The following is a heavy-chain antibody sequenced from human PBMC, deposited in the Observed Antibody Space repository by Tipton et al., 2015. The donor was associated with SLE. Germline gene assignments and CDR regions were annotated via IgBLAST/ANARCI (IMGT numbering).Heavy chain of an antibody. CDR3: AREGDYYDSSGVCLFDL. CDR1: GGSISRHY. V-gene: IGHV4-59*11. CDR2: IYYSGST. J-gene: IGHJ4*02. D-gene: IGHD3-22*01. Sequence: TLSLTCTVSGGSISRHYWSWIRQSPGKGLEWIGHIYYSGSTNYNPSLESRVTISIDTSKNQFSLKVTSVTAADTAVYYCAREGDYYDSSGVCLFDLWGQGTLVTVSS.